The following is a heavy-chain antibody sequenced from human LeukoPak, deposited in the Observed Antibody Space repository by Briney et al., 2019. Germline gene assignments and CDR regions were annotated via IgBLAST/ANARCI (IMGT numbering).Heavy chain of an antibody. CDR2: INPNTGDT. V-gene: IGHV1-2*02. CDR1: GYTFTGYY. J-gene: IGHJ3*02. Sequence: ASVKVSCKASGYTFTGYYIHWVRQAPGQGLEWMGWINPNTGDTNYAQKFQGRVTMTRDTSISTAYMELSSLRSEDTAVYYCARGGSRSFDIWGLGTMVTVSS. CDR3: ARGGSRSFDI. D-gene: IGHD3-10*01.